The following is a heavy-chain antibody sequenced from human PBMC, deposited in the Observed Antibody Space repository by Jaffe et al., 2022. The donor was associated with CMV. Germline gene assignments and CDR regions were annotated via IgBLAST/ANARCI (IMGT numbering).Heavy chain of an antibody. Sequence: EVNLLESGGGLVQPGGSLRLSCAASGFSFTQYVMTWVRQAPGKGLEWVSSISATGGNTYYADSVKGRSTISRDNSKNTLYLQMNSLRAEDTAIYYCAKHFRFGSGSSYCHFDTWGQGTLVTVSS. CDR3: AKHFRFGSGSSYCHFDT. J-gene: IGHJ4*02. D-gene: IGHD3-10*01. V-gene: IGHV3-23*01. CDR1: GFSFTQYV. CDR2: ISATGGNT.